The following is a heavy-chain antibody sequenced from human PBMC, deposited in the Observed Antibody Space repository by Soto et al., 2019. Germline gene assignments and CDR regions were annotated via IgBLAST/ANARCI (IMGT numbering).Heavy chain of an antibody. CDR1: GFTFSSYS. CDR3: ARDYTHYYYDSSGPFDY. CDR2: ISSSSSTI. V-gene: IGHV3-48*02. J-gene: IGHJ4*02. Sequence: GGSLRLCCAASGFTFSSYSMNWVRQAPGKGLEWVSYISSSSSTIYYADSAKGRFTISRDNAKNSLYLQMNSLRDEDTAVYYCARDYTHYYYDSSGPFDYWGQGTLVTVSS. D-gene: IGHD3-22*01.